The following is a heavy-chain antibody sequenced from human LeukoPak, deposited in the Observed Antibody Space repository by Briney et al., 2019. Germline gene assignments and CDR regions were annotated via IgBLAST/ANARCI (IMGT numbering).Heavy chain of an antibody. D-gene: IGHD6-6*01. V-gene: IGHV4-39*01. CDR2: IYYSGST. Sequence: PSETLSLTCTVSGGSISSSSYYWGWIRQPPGKGLGWIGSIYYSGSTYYNPSLKSRVTISVDTSKNQFSLKLSSVTAADTAVYYCARTIAARPGYFDYWGQGTLVTVSS. CDR3: ARTIAARPGYFDY. J-gene: IGHJ4*02. CDR1: GGSISSSSYY.